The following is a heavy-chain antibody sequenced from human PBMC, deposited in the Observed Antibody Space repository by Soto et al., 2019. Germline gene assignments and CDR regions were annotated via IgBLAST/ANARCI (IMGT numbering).Heavy chain of an antibody. CDR2: TYYRSKWSS. D-gene: IGHD6-19*01. J-gene: IGHJ6*02. Sequence: SQTLSLTCAISGDSVSSNSAAWNWFRQSPSRGLEWLGRTYYRSKWSSDYEVSVKSRIRINPDTSKNQFSLQLNSVTPEDTAVYYCARLQEAVYYYGMDVWGQGTTVTVSS. CDR3: ARLQEAVYYYGMDV. CDR1: GDSVSSNSAA. V-gene: IGHV6-1*01.